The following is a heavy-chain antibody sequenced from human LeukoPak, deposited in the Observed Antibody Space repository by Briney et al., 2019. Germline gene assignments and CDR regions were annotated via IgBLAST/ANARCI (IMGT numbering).Heavy chain of an antibody. Sequence: SVKVSCKASGGTFSSYAISWVRQAPGQGLEWMGGIIPIFGTANYAQKFQGRVTITTDESTSTAYMELSSLRSEDTAVYYCATGEQLATKELDYWGQETLVTVSS. V-gene: IGHV1-69*05. CDR1: GGTFSSYA. J-gene: IGHJ4*02. D-gene: IGHD6-6*01. CDR3: ATGEQLATKELDY. CDR2: IIPIFGTA.